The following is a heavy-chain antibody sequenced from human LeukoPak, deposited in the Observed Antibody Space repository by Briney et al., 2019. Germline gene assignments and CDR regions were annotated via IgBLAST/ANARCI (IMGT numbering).Heavy chain of an antibody. CDR2: INPNSGGT. V-gene: IGHV1-2*02. D-gene: IGHD2-15*01. CDR1: GYTFTGYY. J-gene: IGHJ3*02. CDR3: ARVGLYCSGGSCFDAFDI. Sequence: ASVKVSCKASGYTFTGYYMHWVRQAPGQGLEWMGWINPNSGGTNYAQKFQGRVTMTRDTSISTAYMELSRLRSDDTAVYYCARVGLYCSGGSCFDAFDIWGQGTMVTVSS.